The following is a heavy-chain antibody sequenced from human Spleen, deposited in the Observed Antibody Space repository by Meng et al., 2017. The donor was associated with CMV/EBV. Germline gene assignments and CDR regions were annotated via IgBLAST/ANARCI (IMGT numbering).Heavy chain of an antibody. V-gene: IGHV1-24*01. D-gene: IGHD3-10*01. CDR2: FDPEDGET. Sequence: GYTLNEFSIHWVRQAPGKGLEWMGGFDPEDGETIYAQKSQGRVTMTEDTSTDTAYMELISLRSEDTAVYYCATMVRGFRAPNPWFDPWGQGTLVTVSS. CDR1: GYTLNEFS. J-gene: IGHJ5*02. CDR3: ATMVRGFRAPNPWFDP.